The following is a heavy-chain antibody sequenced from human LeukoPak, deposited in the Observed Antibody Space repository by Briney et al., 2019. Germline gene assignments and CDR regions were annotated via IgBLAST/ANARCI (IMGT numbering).Heavy chain of an antibody. Sequence: GGSLRLSCAASGFTFSSYSMNWVRQAPGKGLEWVSSISSSSSYIYYADSVKGRFTISRDNAKNSLYLQMNSLRAEDTAVYYCAREASSGYYSPPHFDYWGQGALVTVSS. J-gene: IGHJ4*02. CDR3: AREASSGYYSPPHFDY. CDR1: GFTFSSYS. CDR2: ISSSSSYI. V-gene: IGHV3-21*01. D-gene: IGHD3-22*01.